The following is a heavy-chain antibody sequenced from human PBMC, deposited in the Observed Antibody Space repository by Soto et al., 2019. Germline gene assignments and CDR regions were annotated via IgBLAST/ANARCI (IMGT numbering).Heavy chain of an antibody. V-gene: IGHV5-10-1*01. CDR3: ARQIYDSAPGPTFQFYFDT. D-gene: IGHD5-12*01. CDR1: GYSFAGYW. J-gene: IGHJ4*02. Sequence: GESLKISCKGSGYSFAGYWITWVRQKPGKGLEWMGRIDPSDSQTYYSPSFRGHVTISVTKSITTVFLQWSSLRASDTAMYYCARQIYDSAPGPTFQFYFDTWGQGTPVTVSS. CDR2: IDPSDSQT.